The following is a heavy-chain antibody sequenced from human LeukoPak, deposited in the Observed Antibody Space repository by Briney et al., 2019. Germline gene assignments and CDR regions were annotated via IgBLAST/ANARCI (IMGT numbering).Heavy chain of an antibody. CDR1: GFTLSTYW. V-gene: IGHV3-7*04. CDR3: ARENFEF. J-gene: IGHJ4*02. CDR2: VNKDGSAK. Sequence: GGSLSLSCAASGFTLSTYWMNWVRQAPGKGLEWVANVNKDGSAKYYVDSVKGRFTISRDNAKNSLYLQMDSLRAEDTAVYYCARENFEFWGQGTLVTVSS.